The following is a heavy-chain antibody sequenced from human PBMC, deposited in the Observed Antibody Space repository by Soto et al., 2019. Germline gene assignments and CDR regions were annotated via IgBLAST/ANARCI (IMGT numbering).Heavy chain of an antibody. CDR3: ARGGLEPFDH. Sequence: GLLRLAFAASVFTFGNYWMHWVRQAPGKGLVWVSRISDYGRINYADSVKDRFIISRDDARSELYLQLNDLRVEDTATYYCARGGLEPFDHWGQGALVTVSS. J-gene: IGHJ4*02. V-gene: IGHV3-74*01. CDR2: ISDYGRI. D-gene: IGHD1-1*01. CDR1: VFTFGNYW.